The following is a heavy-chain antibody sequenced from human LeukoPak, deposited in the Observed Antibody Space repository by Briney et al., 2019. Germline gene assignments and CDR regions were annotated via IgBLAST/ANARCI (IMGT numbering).Heavy chain of an antibody. J-gene: IGHJ5*02. D-gene: IGHD1-1*01. Sequence: ASVKVSCKTSGYTFTDYSIHWVRQAPGQGLEWMGWINPNSGGTNYAQKFQGRVTMTRDTSISTAYMELSRLRSDDTAVYYCARHRTRLNWFDPWGQGTLVTVSS. CDR2: INPNSGGT. CDR3: ARHRTRLNWFDP. CDR1: GYTFTDYS. V-gene: IGHV1-2*02.